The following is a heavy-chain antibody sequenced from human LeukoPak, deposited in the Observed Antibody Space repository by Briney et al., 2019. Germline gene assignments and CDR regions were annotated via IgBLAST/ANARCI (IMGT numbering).Heavy chain of an antibody. D-gene: IGHD3-10*01. J-gene: IGHJ6*03. V-gene: IGHV4-34*01. CDR3: AGVRWLSTGERGVRGVITGLLYMDL. Sequence: SETLSLTCAVSGGSFSSYYWSWIRQPPGKGLEWIGEINYSGSTNYNPSLTRRVTISVDTSTNKFPLKLNFSPAAATAVYYCAGVRWLSTGERGVRGVITGLLYMDLWDKGTTVTISS. CDR1: GGSFSSYY. CDR2: INYSGST.